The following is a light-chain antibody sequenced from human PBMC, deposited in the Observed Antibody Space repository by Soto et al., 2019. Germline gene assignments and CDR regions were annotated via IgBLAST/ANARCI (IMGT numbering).Light chain of an antibody. CDR3: SSYTSRSTLYV. J-gene: IGLJ1*01. V-gene: IGLV2-14*01. Sequence: QSALTQPASVSGSPGQSITVSCTGTSSDMGGYNYVSWYQQHPGKAPKLMVYEVTNRPSGVSDRFSGSKSGNTASLTISGLQADDEGYCYCSSYTSRSTLYVFGTGTKLTVL. CDR2: EVT. CDR1: SSDMGGYNY.